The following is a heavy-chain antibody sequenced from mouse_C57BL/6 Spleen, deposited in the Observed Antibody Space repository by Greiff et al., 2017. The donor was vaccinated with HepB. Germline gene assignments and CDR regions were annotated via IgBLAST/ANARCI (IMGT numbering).Heavy chain of an antibody. J-gene: IGHJ2*01. CDR3: ARMSTMVTPYYFDY. V-gene: IGHV1-81*01. Sequence: QVQLKESGAELARPGASVKLSCKASGYTFTSYGISWVKQRTGQGLEWIGEIYPRSGNTYYNEKFKGKATLTADKSSSTAYMELRSLTSEDSAVYFCARMSTMVTPYYFDYWGQGTTLTVSS. CDR2: IYPRSGNT. CDR1: GYTFTSYG. D-gene: IGHD2-2*01.